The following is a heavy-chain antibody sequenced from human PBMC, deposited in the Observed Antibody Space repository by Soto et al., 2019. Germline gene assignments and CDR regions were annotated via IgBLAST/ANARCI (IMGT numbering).Heavy chain of an antibody. CDR1: GFTFSNAW. Sequence: GGSLRLSCAASGFTFSNAWINWVRQAPGKGLEWVGRVKSKNDGGTTDFAAPVKGRFAISRDDSKNMVYLEMNSLQTEDTAIYYCTTDSYITSIIVRFDYWGHGTLVTASS. V-gene: IGHV3-15*07. J-gene: IGHJ4*01. CDR2: VKSKNDGGTT. D-gene: IGHD3-22*01. CDR3: TTDSYITSIIVRFDY.